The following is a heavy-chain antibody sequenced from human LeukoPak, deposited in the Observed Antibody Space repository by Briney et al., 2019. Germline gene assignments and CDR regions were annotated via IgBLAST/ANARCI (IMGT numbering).Heavy chain of an antibody. CDR3: AKDRVSPGFNLFDP. J-gene: IGHJ5*02. V-gene: IGHV3-23*01. CDR2: INGRGDNT. CDR1: GFTFSSYA. D-gene: IGHD2/OR15-2a*01. Sequence: QPGGSLRLSCAASGFTFSSYAMNWVRQAPGKGLEWVSAINGRGDNTYYADSVKGRFTISRDNSKSTLFLQMNNLRAEDTAIYYCAKDRVSPGFNLFDPWGQGTLVTVSS.